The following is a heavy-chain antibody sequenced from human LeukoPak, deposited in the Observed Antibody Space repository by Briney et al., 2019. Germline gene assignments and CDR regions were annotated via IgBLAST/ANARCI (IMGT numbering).Heavy chain of an antibody. CDR3: ARGTVAAPNWFDP. Sequence: GGSLRLSCAASGFTFSDYYMSWIRQAPGKGLEWVSYISSSSSYTNYADSVKGRFTISRDNVKNSLYLQMNSLRAEDTAVYYCARGTVAAPNWFDPWGQGTLVTVSS. D-gene: IGHD6-19*01. J-gene: IGHJ5*02. CDR2: ISSSSSYT. V-gene: IGHV3-11*06. CDR1: GFTFSDYY.